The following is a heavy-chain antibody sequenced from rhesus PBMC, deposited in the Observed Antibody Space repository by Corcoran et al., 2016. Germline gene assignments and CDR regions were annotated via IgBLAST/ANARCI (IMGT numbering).Heavy chain of an antibody. Sequence: QVQLQESGPGVVKPSETLSLTCAVSGGAISSGYDWSWIRQPPGKGLEWIGYIYGSSGSTKYNPSLKNRFTSSKDAAKIQFSLKLSSVTAADTAVYYCARGDSSGWYRGWVDYWGQGVLVTVSS. CDR3: ARGDSSGWYRGWVDY. CDR2: IYGSSGST. CDR1: GGAISSGYD. V-gene: IGHV4-76*01. J-gene: IGHJ4*01. D-gene: IGHD6-31*01.